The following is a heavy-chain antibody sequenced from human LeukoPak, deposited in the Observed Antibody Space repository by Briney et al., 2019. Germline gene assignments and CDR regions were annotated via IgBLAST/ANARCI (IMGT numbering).Heavy chain of an antibody. D-gene: IGHD1-14*01. CDR3: TGGQERWYFDV. V-gene: IGHV3-33*01. Sequence: PGGSLRLSCVPPGFILCNYGMHRVRQAPGRGLEWLGVLSFDESQEYYAESVKGRFTISRDNSRKTVYLQMNSLRGDDTGVYYCTGGQERWYFDVRVRGSMVTVSS. CDR1: GFILCNYG. J-gene: IGHJ2*01. CDR2: LSFDESQE.